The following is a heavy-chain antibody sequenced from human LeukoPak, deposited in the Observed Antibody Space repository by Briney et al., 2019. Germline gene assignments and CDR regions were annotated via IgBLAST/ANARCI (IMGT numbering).Heavy chain of an antibody. CDR3: AKGSKVIPAAINFDY. D-gene: IGHD2-2*01. Sequence: GGSLRLSCTASGFMFSNYAMAWVRQAPGKGLEWVSTISGGGGSTYYVDSVKGRFNMSRDNSKNTVYLQLKGLRAEDTAVYYCAKGSKVIPAAINFDYWGQGALVTVSS. CDR1: GFMFSNYA. J-gene: IGHJ4*02. CDR2: ISGGGGST. V-gene: IGHV3-23*01.